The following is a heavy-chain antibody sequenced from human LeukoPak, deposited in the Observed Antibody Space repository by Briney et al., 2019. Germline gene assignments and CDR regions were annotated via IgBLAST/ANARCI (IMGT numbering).Heavy chain of an antibody. D-gene: IGHD3-22*01. Sequence: ASVKVSCKVSGYTLTELSMHWVRQAPGKGLEWMGGFDPEVGETIYAQKFQGRVTMTEDTSTDTAYMELSSLRSEDTAVYYCATKGHYYDSSGYLNWFDPWGQGTLVTVSS. V-gene: IGHV1-24*01. CDR3: ATKGHYYDSSGYLNWFDP. J-gene: IGHJ5*02. CDR1: GYTLTELS. CDR2: FDPEVGET.